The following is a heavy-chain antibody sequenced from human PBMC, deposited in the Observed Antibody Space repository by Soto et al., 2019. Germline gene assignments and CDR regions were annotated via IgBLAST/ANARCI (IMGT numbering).Heavy chain of an antibody. CDR3: ASRGWRALDY. J-gene: IGHJ4*02. V-gene: IGHV4-4*02. CDR2: IYHSGSI. Sequence: QVQLQESDPGLVKPSGTLSLTCAVSGGSISSSNWWSWVRQPPGKGLEWIGEIYHSGSINYNPSLKSRVTLSVDKSKNQFSLRLTSVSAADTAVYHCASRGWRALDYWGQGTLVTVSS. CDR1: GGSISSSNW.